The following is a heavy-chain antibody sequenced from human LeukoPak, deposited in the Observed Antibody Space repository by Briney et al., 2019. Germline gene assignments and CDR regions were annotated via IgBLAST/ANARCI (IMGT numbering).Heavy chain of an antibody. V-gene: IGHV4-59*01. CDR1: GGSISSYY. J-gene: IGHJ4*02. CDR3: ARVRSAYYDSSGYPYYFDY. CDR2: IYYSGST. D-gene: IGHD3-22*01. Sequence: SETLSITCTVSGGSISSYYWSWIRQPPGKGLEWIGYIYYSGSTNYNPSLKSRVTISVDTSKNQFSLKLSSVTAADTAVYYCARVRSAYYDSSGYPYYFDYWGQGTLVTVSS.